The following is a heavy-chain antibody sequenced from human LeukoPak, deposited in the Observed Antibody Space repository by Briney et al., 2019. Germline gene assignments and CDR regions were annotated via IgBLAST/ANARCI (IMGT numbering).Heavy chain of an antibody. D-gene: IGHD3-22*01. CDR1: GGSISSSSYY. CDR3: ARRGSSGYYSY. Sequence: PSETLSLTCTVSGGSISSSSYYWGWIRQPPGKGLEWIGSIYYSGSTYYNPSLKSRVTISVDTSKNQFSLKLSSVTAADTAVYYCARRGSSGYYSYWGQGTLVTVSS. V-gene: IGHV4-39*07. J-gene: IGHJ4*02. CDR2: IYYSGST.